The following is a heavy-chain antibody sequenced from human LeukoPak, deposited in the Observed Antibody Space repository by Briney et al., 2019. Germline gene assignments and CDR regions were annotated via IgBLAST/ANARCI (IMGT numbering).Heavy chain of an antibody. V-gene: IGHV4-61*08. Sequence: PSQTLSLTCTVSGGSISSGGYYWSWIRQPPGKGLEWIGYIYYTGNTNYNPSLKSRVTISIDTSKNQFSLNVNSVTAADTAVYYCARHTYARPFDSWGQGTLVTVSS. CDR3: ARHTYARPFDS. CDR2: IYYTGNT. J-gene: IGHJ4*02. CDR1: GGSISSGGYY. D-gene: IGHD6-6*01.